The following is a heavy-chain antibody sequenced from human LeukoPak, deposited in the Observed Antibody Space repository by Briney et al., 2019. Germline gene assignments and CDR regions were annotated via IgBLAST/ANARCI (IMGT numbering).Heavy chain of an antibody. Sequence: EGSLRLSCAASAFTFSNYAMHWVRQAPGEGLEWVGMIWYDGSNENYADSVRGRFTISRDNVKNTLYLQMSSLRAEDTAVYYCARGERVNLWIFEGYDYWGRGTLVTVSS. CDR1: AFTFSNYA. J-gene: IGHJ4*02. CDR2: IWYDGSNE. D-gene: IGHD3-3*01. V-gene: IGHV3-33*01. CDR3: ARGERVNLWIFEGYDY.